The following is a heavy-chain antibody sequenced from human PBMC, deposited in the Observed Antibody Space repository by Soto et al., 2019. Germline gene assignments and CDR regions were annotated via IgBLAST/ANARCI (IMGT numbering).Heavy chain of an antibody. Sequence: SETLSLTCTVSGGSISSSSYYWGWIRQPPGKGLEWIGSIYYSGSTYYNPSLKSRVTISVDTSKNQFSLKLSSVTAADTAVYYCARGRKIAARPLDYWGQGTLVTVSS. CDR1: GGSISSSSYY. J-gene: IGHJ4*02. CDR3: ARGRKIAARPLDY. V-gene: IGHV4-39*01. CDR2: IYYSGST. D-gene: IGHD6-6*01.